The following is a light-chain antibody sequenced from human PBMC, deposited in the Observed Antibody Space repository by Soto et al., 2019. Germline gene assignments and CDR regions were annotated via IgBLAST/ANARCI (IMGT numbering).Light chain of an antibody. CDR1: QSVSSY. J-gene: IGKJ5*01. V-gene: IGKV3-11*01. Sequence: EIVLTQSPATLSLSPGERATLSCRASQSVSSYLAWYQQKPGQAPRLLIYHTSNRATGIPARFSGSGSGTDFTLTISSLEPEDFGVYYCQQRRNWPPFTFGQGTRLEIK. CDR2: HTS. CDR3: QQRRNWPPFT.